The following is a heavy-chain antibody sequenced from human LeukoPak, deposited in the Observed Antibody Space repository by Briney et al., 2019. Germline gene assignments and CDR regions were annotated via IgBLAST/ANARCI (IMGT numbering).Heavy chain of an antibody. CDR2: ISYDGSDK. V-gene: IGHV3-30-3*01. CDR3: ARDLGGDY. CDR1: GFTFSSYA. J-gene: IGHJ4*02. Sequence: GGSLRLSCAASGFTFSSYAMHWVRQAPGKGLEWVAVISYDGSDKYYADSVKGRFTISRDNSKNTLYLQMNSLRAEDTAVYYCARDLGGDYWGQGTLVTVSS.